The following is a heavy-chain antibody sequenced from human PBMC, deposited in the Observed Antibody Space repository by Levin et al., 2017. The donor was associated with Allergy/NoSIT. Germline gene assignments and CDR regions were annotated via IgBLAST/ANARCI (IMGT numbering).Heavy chain of an antibody. CDR2: ISWNSGSI. CDR3: AKDTSLGIAAAWGGFDY. CDR1: GFTFDDYA. D-gene: IGHD6-13*01. V-gene: IGHV3-9*01. J-gene: IGHJ4*02. Sequence: GGSLRLSCAASGFTFDDYAMHWVRQAPGKGLEWVSGISWNSGSIGYADSVKGRFTISRDNAKNSLYLQMNSLRAEDTALYYCAKDTSLGIAAAWGGFDYWGQGTLVTVSS.